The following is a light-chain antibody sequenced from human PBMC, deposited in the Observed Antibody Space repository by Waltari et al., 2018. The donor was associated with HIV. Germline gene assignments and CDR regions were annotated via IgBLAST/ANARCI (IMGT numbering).Light chain of an antibody. CDR1: KLGDKY. CDR3: QAWDSSTAV. V-gene: IGLV3-1*01. CDR2: QDS. Sequence: SYELTQPPSVSVSPGQTASITCSGDKLGDKYACWYQQKPRQSPVLVIYQDSKRPSGIPERFSGSNSGNTANLTISGTQAMDEADYYCQAWDSSTAVFGGGTKLTVL. J-gene: IGLJ2*01.